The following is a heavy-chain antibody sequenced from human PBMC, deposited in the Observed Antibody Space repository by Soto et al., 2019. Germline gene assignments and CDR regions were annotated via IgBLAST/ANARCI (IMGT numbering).Heavy chain of an antibody. CDR1: GFTFSTYA. CDR3: AKIAPHYYYYMDV. V-gene: IGHV3-23*01. Sequence: PGGSLRLSCAASGFTFSTYAMTWVRLAPGKGLEWVSGISGSGGDTYYADSVKGRFTVSRDNSKNTLYLQMNSLRAEDTAVYYCAKIAPHYYYYMDVWGKGTTVTVSS. J-gene: IGHJ6*03. CDR2: ISGSGGDT. D-gene: IGHD6-13*01.